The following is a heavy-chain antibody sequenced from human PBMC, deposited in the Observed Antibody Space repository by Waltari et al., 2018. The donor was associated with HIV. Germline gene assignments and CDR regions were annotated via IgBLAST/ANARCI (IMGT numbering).Heavy chain of an antibody. V-gene: IGHV4-59*01. J-gene: IGHJ6*02. CDR2: IYYSGST. D-gene: IGHD3-22*01. CDR3: ARDYYDSSGSSYGMDV. Sequence: QVQLQESGPGLVKPSETLSLTCTVSGGSISSYYWSWIRQPPGKGLEWIGYIYYSGSTNDNPSLKSRVTRSVDTSKNQFSLKLSSVTAADTAVYYCARDYYDSSGSSYGMDVWGQGTTVTVSS. CDR1: GGSISSYY.